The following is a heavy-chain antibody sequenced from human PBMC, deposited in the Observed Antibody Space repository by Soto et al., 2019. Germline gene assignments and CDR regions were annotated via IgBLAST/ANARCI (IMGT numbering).Heavy chain of an antibody. CDR3: ARVVVLMVYASYYFDY. D-gene: IGHD2-8*01. J-gene: IGHJ4*02. Sequence: QVQLVQSGAEVKKPGASVKVSCKASGYTFTSYGISWVRQAPGQGLEWMGWISAYNGNTNYAQKLQGRVTMTTDPSTSTAYMELRSLRADDTAVYYCARVVVLMVYASYYFDYWGQGTLVTVSS. V-gene: IGHV1-18*01. CDR1: GYTFTSYG. CDR2: ISAYNGNT.